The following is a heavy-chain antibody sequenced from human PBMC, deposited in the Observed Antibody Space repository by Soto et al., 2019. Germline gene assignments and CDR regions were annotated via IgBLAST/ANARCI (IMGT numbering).Heavy chain of an antibody. CDR1: GFPFSSYA. CDR3: AKDLGYYGTKSADYSYHGMDV. CDR2: ISGSGGST. Sequence: GGSPRLSCAPSGFPFSSYAMSWLRQAPGKGLNWVSAISGSGGSTYYADSVKGRFTISRDNSKNTLYLQMNSLRAEDTAVYYCAKDLGYYGTKSADYSYHGMDVWGQGTTGTVSS. J-gene: IGHJ6*02. D-gene: IGHD3-10*01. V-gene: IGHV3-23*01.